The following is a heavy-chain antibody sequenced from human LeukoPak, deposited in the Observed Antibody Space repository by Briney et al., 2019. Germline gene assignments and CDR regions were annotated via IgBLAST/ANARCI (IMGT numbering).Heavy chain of an antibody. CDR1: GGSISSYY. D-gene: IGHD3-10*01. CDR2: IYYSGST. Sequence: PSETLSLTCTVSGGSISSYYWSWIRQPPGKGLEWIGYIYYSGSTNYNPSLKSRVTISVDTSKNQFSLKLCSVTAADTAVYYCARHHYGSGYAFDYWGQGTLVTVSS. V-gene: IGHV4-59*08. J-gene: IGHJ4*02. CDR3: ARHHYGSGYAFDY.